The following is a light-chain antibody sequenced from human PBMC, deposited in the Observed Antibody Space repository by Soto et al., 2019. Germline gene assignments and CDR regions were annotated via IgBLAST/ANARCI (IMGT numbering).Light chain of an antibody. V-gene: IGKV1-9*01. CDR3: QQRLDYPIT. CDR2: TAS. CDR1: QGISPY. Sequence: DIQLTQSPSFLSASVGDRVTITCRASQGISPYLAWYQQIPGRAPKLLIHTASTLQAGVPSRFSGSGSGTEFTLPINSLQPEDFASYYCQQRLDYPITFGQGTRLEI. J-gene: IGKJ5*01.